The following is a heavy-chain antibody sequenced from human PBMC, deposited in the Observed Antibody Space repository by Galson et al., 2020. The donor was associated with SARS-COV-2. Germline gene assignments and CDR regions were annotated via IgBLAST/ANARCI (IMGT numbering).Heavy chain of an antibody. D-gene: IGHD5-12*01. CDR1: GFTFDDYA. J-gene: IGHJ2*01. CDR2: ISWNSGSI. Sequence: SLKISCAASGFTFDDYAMHWVRQAPGKGLEWVSGISWNSGSIGYADSVKGRFTISRDNAKNSLYLQMNSLRAEDTALYYCASLGGDGYNSGRYFDLWGRGTLVTVSS. CDR3: ASLGGDGYNSGRYFDL. V-gene: IGHV3-9*01.